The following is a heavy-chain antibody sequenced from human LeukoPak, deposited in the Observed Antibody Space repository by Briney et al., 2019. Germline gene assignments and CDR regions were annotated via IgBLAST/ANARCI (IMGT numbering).Heavy chain of an antibody. CDR1: GGSFSGYY. V-gene: IGHV4-34*01. CDR3: ARTGRWERSHIA. CDR2: INHSGST. D-gene: IGHD1-26*01. J-gene: IGHJ5*02. Sequence: SETLSHTCAVYGGSFSGYYWSWIRQPPGKGLEWIGEINHSGSTNYNPSLKSRVTISVDTSKNQFSLKLSSVTAADTAVYYCARTGRWERSHIAWGQGTLVTVSS.